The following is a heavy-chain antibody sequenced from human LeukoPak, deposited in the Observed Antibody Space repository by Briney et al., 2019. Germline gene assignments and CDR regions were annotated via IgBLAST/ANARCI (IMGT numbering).Heavy chain of an antibody. Sequence: GASVKVSCKASGYTFTGYYMHWVRQAPGQGLEWMGWINPNSGGTNYAQKFQGRVTMTRDTSISTAYMELSRLRSDDTAVYYCARILSPSKPLTVTTERNDYWGQGTLVTVSS. CDR3: ARILSPSKPLTVTTERNDY. CDR2: INPNSGGT. J-gene: IGHJ4*02. V-gene: IGHV1-2*02. D-gene: IGHD4-11*01. CDR1: GYTFTGYY.